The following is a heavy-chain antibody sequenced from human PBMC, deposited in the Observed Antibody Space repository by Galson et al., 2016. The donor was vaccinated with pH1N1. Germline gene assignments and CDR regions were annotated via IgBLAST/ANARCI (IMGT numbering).Heavy chain of an antibody. J-gene: IGHJ4*02. CDR3: ARESYRCSGGSCYFDS. CDR1: GYTFASYA. V-gene: IGHV7-4-1*02. Sequence: SVKVSCKASGYTFASYAINWVRQVPGQGLEWMGWIHTTTGDPSYGQGFTGRFVFSLDTSVTTAYLQISSLKTEDAAVYYCARESYRCSGGSCYFDSLGQGTLVTVSS. D-gene: IGHD2-15*01. CDR2: IHTTTGDP.